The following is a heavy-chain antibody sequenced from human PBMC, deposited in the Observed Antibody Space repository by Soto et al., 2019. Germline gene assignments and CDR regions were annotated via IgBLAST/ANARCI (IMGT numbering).Heavy chain of an antibody. CDR1: GFTFSSYG. D-gene: IGHD3-22*01. V-gene: IGHV3-30*18. CDR3: AKLVDYYDSSGYQYFDY. Sequence: QVQLVESGGGVVQPGRSLRLSCAASGFTFSSYGMHWVRQAPGKGLEWVAVISYDGSNKYYADSVKGRFTISRDNSKNTLYLQMNSLRAEDTAVYYCAKLVDYYDSSGYQYFDYWGQGTLVTVSS. J-gene: IGHJ4*02. CDR2: ISYDGSNK.